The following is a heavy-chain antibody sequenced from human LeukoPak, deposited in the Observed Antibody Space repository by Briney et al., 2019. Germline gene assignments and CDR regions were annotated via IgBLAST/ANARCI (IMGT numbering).Heavy chain of an antibody. V-gene: IGHV3-30*03. J-gene: IGHJ6*03. Sequence: GGSLRLSCAASGFTFSSYSMNWVRQAPGKGLEWVAVISYDGSNKYYADSVKGRFTISRDNSKNTLYLQMNSLRAEDTAVYYCARGNQQLVRIYYYYYMDVWGKGTTVTVSS. D-gene: IGHD6-13*01. CDR2: ISYDGSNK. CDR3: ARGNQQLVRIYYYYYMDV. CDR1: GFTFSSYS.